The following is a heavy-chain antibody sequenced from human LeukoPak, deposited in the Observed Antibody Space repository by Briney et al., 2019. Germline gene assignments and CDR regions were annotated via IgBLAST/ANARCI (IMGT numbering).Heavy chain of an antibody. Sequence: GGTLRLSCTASGFTFTDVWLSRVRQVPGTGLGWVGRIIIISGGATSDYPAAVKGRFTMSRDDSKNTLYWQMNSLKTEHTAVYYCTTHGGEWVVDFRGQGSLVTASS. J-gene: IGHJ4*02. CDR3: TTHGGEWVVDF. CDR1: GFTFTDVW. V-gene: IGHV3-15*01. CDR2: IIIISGGATS. D-gene: IGHD3-16*01.